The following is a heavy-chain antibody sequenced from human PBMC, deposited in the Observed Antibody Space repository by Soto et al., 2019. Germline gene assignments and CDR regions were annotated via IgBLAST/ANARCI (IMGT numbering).Heavy chain of an antibody. Sequence: QVQLVQSGAEVKKPGSSVKVSCKASGGTFSSYAISWVRQAPGQGLEWMGGIIPIFGTANYAQKFQGRVRITGDASTSTAYMERSRLSSEVTAVYSCAGALGGSSDYGGQGTLVTVSS. CDR1: GGTFSSYA. V-gene: IGHV1-69*12. D-gene: IGHD3-16*01. J-gene: IGHJ4*02. CDR3: AGALGGSSDY. CDR2: IIPIFGTA.